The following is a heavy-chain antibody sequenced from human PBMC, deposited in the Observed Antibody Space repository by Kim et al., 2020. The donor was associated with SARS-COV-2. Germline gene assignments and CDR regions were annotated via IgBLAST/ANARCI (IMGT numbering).Heavy chain of an antibody. CDR3: ALSQWLVGYFDY. J-gene: IGHJ4*02. V-gene: IGHV4-34*01. Sequence: SETLSLTCAVYGGSFSGYYWSWIRQPPGKGLEWIGEINHSGSTNYNPSLKSRVTISVDTSKNQFSLKLSSVTAADTAVYYCALSQWLVGYFDYWGQGTLVTVSS. D-gene: IGHD6-19*01. CDR2: INHSGST. CDR1: GGSFSGYY.